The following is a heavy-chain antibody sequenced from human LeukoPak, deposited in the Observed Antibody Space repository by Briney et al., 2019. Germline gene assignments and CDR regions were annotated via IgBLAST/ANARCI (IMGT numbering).Heavy chain of an antibody. CDR2: IIPILGIA. J-gene: IGHJ4*02. D-gene: IGHD2-15*01. V-gene: IGHV1-69*04. Sequence: ASVKVSCKASGGTFSSYAISWVGQAPGQGLEWMGRIIPILGIANYAQKFQGRVTITADKSTSTAYMELSSLRSEDTAVYYCARAKDAVAATGIDYWGQGTLVTVSS. CDR1: GGTFSSYA. CDR3: ARAKDAVAATGIDY.